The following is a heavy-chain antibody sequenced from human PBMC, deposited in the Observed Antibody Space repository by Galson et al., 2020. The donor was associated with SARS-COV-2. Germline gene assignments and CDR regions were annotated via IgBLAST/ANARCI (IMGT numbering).Heavy chain of an antibody. Sequence: SQTLSLTCALSWDTVSTNLGAWYSLRTSPSRGLECLGRTYFRSKWYNDYPVSVRGRISIKSDTSSNDFSLQVNSVTPEDTAVYYCARDTNWGFDYWGQGTLVTVSS. CDR1: WDTVSTNLGA. J-gene: IGHJ4*02. V-gene: IGHV6-1*01. CDR2: TYFRSKWYN. CDR3: ARDTNWGFDY. D-gene: IGHD7-27*01.